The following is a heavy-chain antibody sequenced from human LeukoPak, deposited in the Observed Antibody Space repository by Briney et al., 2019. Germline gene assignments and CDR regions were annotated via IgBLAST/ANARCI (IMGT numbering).Heavy chain of an antibody. J-gene: IGHJ4*02. D-gene: IGHD6-13*01. CDR1: GFSFSTYW. Sequence: GGSLRPSCAASGFSFSTYWMSWVRQTPEKGLEFVANINQDASVRNYMDSLKGRCTISRDNAKKSVYLEINSLRADDTAVYYCARDPGSSSFDLWGQGALVTVSS. CDR3: ARDPGSSSFDL. CDR2: INQDASVR. V-gene: IGHV3-7*01.